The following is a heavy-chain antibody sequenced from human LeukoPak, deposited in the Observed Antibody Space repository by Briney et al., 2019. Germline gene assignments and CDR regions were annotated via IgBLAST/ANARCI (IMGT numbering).Heavy chain of an antibody. D-gene: IGHD2-8*01. CDR2: IYYSGST. CDR3: ARGGLMLAPPWFDP. J-gene: IGHJ5*02. V-gene: IGHV4-59*01. CDR1: GGSITSYY. Sequence: SETLSLTCTVSGGSITSYYWSWIRQPPGKGLEWVGYIYYSGSTKYNPSLKSRVTISVDTSKNQFSLKLSSVTAAGTAVYYCARGGLMLAPPWFDPWGQGTLVTVSS.